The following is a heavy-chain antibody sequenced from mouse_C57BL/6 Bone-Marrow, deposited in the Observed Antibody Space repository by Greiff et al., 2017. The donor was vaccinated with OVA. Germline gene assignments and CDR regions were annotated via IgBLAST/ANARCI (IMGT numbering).Heavy chain of an antibody. D-gene: IGHD1-1*01. CDR1: GYTFTSYW. Sequence: QVQLQQPGTELVKPGASVKLSCKASGYTFTSYWMHWVKQRPGQGLEWIGNINPSNGGTNYNEKFKGKATLTADKSSSTAYMELRSLTSEDSAVYFCARTLYYYGSKGYWGQGTTLTVSS. J-gene: IGHJ2*01. V-gene: IGHV1-53*01. CDR3: ARTLYYYGSKGY. CDR2: INPSNGGT.